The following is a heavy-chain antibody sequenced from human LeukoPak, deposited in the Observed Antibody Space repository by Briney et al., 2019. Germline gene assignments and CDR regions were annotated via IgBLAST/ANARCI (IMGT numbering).Heavy chain of an antibody. CDR3: AKDLGDYNAPGGY. CDR1: RFSFDDYG. V-gene: IGHV3-23*01. Sequence: AGGSLRLSCAASRFSFDDYGMTWVRQAPGKGLEWVSVISGSGGSTYYADSVKGRFTISRDNSKNTLYLQMNSLRAEDTAVYYCAKDLGDYNAPGGYWGQGTLVTVSS. J-gene: IGHJ4*02. CDR2: ISGSGGST. D-gene: IGHD3-9*01.